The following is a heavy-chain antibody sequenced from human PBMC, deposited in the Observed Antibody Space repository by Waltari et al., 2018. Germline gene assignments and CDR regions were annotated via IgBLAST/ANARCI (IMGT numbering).Heavy chain of an antibody. D-gene: IGHD3-22*01. CDR1: GFTVSSNY. V-gene: IGHV3-53*02. CDR2: IYSGGGGNT. Sequence: EVQLVETGGGLIQPGGSLRLSCAASGFTVSSNYMTWVRQAPGKGVGWVSVIYSGGGGNTYYADSVKGRFTISRDNSKNTLYLQMNSLRAEDTAVYYCATDYDGNAYVAFDIWGQGTMVTVSS. J-gene: IGHJ3*02. CDR3: ATDYDGNAYVAFDI.